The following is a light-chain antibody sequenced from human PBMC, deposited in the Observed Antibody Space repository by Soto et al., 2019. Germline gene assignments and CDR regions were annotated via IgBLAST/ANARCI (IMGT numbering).Light chain of an antibody. CDR2: LGS. Sequence: DNVMTQSPLSLPVTPGEPASISCRSSQSLLHSNGYNYLDWYLQKPGQPPQLLIYLGSNRASGVPDRFSGSGSGTDFTLKISRVEAEDVGVYYCMQSLLTPLTFVGGTKVEIK. J-gene: IGKJ4*01. CDR1: QSLLHSNGYNY. V-gene: IGKV2-28*01. CDR3: MQSLLTPLT.